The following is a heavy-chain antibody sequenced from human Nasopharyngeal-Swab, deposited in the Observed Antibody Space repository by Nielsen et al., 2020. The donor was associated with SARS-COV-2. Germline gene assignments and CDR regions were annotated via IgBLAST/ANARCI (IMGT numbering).Heavy chain of an antibody. J-gene: IGHJ2*01. CDR2: INAGNGNT. CDR3: ARADEFMDYGDYWYFDL. V-gene: IGHV1-3*01. CDR1: GYPFTSYA. Sequence: ASVTVSCVASGYPFTSYAMHWLRQAPGQRLAWMGWINAGNGNTKYSQKFQGRVTITRDTSASTAYMELSSLRSEDTAVYYCARADEFMDYGDYWYFDLWCRGTLVTVSS. D-gene: IGHD4-17*01.